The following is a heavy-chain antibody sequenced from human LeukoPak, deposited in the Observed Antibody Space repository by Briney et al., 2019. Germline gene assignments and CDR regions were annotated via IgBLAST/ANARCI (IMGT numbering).Heavy chain of an antibody. CDR2: IYYSGST. CDR3: ARWALLWTTMIADAFDI. J-gene: IGHJ3*02. Sequence: PSQTLSLTCTVSGGSISSGGYYWSWLRQHPGKGLEWIGYIYYSGSTYYNPSLKSRVTISVDTSKNQFSLKLSSVTAADTAVYYCARWALLWTTMIADAFDIWGQGTMVTVSS. CDR1: GGSISSGGYY. V-gene: IGHV4-31*03. D-gene: IGHD3-22*01.